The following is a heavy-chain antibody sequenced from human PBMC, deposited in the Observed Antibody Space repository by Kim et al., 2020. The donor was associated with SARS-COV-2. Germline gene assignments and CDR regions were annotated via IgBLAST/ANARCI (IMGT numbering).Heavy chain of an antibody. CDR2: ISGSGGST. Sequence: GGSLRLSCAASGFTFSSYAMSWVRQAPGKGLEWVSAISGSGGSTYYADSVKGRFTISRDNSKNTLYLQMNSLRAEDTAVYYCATSEDYGDYRPFYGMDVWGQGTTVTVSS. CDR3: ATSEDYGDYRPFYGMDV. J-gene: IGHJ6*02. V-gene: IGHV3-23*01. D-gene: IGHD4-17*01. CDR1: GFTFSSYA.